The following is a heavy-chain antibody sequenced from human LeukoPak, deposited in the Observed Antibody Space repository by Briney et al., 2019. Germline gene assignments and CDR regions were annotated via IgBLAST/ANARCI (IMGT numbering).Heavy chain of an antibody. J-gene: IGHJ4*02. CDR2: INPSGGTT. Sequence: ASVKVSCKESGYTFSSYYMHWVRQAPGQGLEWMGIINPSGGTTTYAQKFQGRVTMTRDTSTSTVYMELSSLRSEDTAVYFCARGGTWTIYYFDYWGQGTLVTVSP. D-gene: IGHD3/OR15-3a*01. CDR3: ARGGTWTIYYFDY. CDR1: GYTFSSYY. V-gene: IGHV1-46*01.